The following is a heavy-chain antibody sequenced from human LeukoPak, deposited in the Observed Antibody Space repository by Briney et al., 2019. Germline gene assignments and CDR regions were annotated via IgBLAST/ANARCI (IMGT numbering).Heavy chain of an antibody. V-gene: IGHV4-34*01. CDR1: GGSFSGYC. D-gene: IGHD6-19*01. Sequence: SETLSLTCAVYGGSFSGYCWSWIRQPPGKGLEWIGEINHSGSTNYNPSLKSRVTISVDTSKNQFSLKLSSVTATDTAVYYCARRYSSGWPKSYYFDYWGQGTLVTVSS. J-gene: IGHJ4*02. CDR2: INHSGST. CDR3: ARRYSSGWPKSYYFDY.